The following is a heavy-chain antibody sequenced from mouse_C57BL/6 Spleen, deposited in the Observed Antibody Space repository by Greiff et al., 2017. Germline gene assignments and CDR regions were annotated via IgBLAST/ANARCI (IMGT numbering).Heavy chain of an antibody. CDR2: INPNNGGT. CDR1: GYTFTDYN. D-gene: IGHD1-1*01. V-gene: IGHV1-22*01. Sequence: EVQLQQSGPELVKPGASVKMSCKASGYTFTDYNMHWVKQSHGKSLEWIGYINPNNGGTSYNQKFKGKATLTVNKSSSTAYMELRSLTSEYSAVYYCARGGFTTVAPSYWGQGTTLTVSA. CDR3: ARGGFTTVAPSY. J-gene: IGHJ2*01.